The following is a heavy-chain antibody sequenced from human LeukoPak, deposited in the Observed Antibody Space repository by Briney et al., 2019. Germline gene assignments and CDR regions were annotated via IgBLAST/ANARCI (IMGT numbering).Heavy chain of an antibody. CDR3: AKDQWELRGWFDP. Sequence: GGSLRLSCAASGFTFSSYAMRWVRQAPGKGLEWVSAISGSGGSTYYADSVKGRFTISRDNAKNTLYLQMNSLRAEDAAVYYCAKDQWELRGWFDPWGQGTLVTVSS. CDR2: ISGSGGST. CDR1: GFTFSSYA. V-gene: IGHV3-23*01. J-gene: IGHJ5*02. D-gene: IGHD1-26*01.